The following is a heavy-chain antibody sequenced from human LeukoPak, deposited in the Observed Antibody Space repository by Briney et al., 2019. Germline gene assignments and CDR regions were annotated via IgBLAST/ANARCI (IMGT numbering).Heavy chain of an antibody. V-gene: IGHV3-23*01. J-gene: IGHJ3*02. CDR1: GFTFSSYA. D-gene: IGHD6-13*01. Sequence: GGSLRLSCAASGFTFSSYAMSWVRQAPGKGLEWVGAISGSGGSTYYADSVRGRFTTSRDNSKTTLYLQMNRLRAEDTAVYYCAKDGAIAAAGTDAFDIWGQGTMVTVSS. CDR3: AKDGAIAAAGTDAFDI. CDR2: ISGSGGST.